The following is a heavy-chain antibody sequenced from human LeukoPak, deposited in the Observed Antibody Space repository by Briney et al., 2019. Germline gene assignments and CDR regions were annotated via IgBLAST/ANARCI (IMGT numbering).Heavy chain of an antibody. Sequence: GGSLRLSCAASGFMFSRYWVSWVRQAPGKGLEWVANIKRDESEKYYVDSVKGRFTISRDNAKNSLYLQMNSLRAEDTAVYYCATSQRVVVPAVFVDYWGQGTLVTVSA. J-gene: IGHJ4*02. D-gene: IGHD2-2*01. CDR3: ATSQRVVVPAVFVDY. CDR2: IKRDESEK. V-gene: IGHV3-7*01. CDR1: GFMFSRYW.